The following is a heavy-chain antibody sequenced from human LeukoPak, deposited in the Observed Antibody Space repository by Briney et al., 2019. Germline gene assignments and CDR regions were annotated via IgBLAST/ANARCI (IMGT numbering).Heavy chain of an antibody. V-gene: IGHV4-59*01. CDR1: GGSISSYY. Sequence: SETLSLTCTVSGGSISSYYWSWIRQPPGKGLEWIGYIYYSGSTNYNPSLKSRVTISVDTSKNQFSLKLSSVTAADTAVYYCASQYYYDGSGYYRNWFDPWGQGTLVTVSS. CDR3: ASQYYYDGSGYYRNWFDP. D-gene: IGHD3-22*01. CDR2: IYYSGST. J-gene: IGHJ5*02.